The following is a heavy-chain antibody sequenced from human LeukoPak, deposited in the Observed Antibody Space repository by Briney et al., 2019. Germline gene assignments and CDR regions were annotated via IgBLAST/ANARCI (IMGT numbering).Heavy chain of an antibody. CDR2: ISAYNGNT. Sequence: EASVKVSCKASSYTFTSYGISWVRQAPGQGLEWMGWISAYNGNTNYAQKLQGRVTMTTDTSTRTAYMELRSLRSDDTAVYYCATRELVLEALGGWGQGTLVTVSS. V-gene: IGHV1-18*01. CDR3: ATRELVLEALGG. J-gene: IGHJ4*02. D-gene: IGHD3-10*01. CDR1: SYTFTSYG.